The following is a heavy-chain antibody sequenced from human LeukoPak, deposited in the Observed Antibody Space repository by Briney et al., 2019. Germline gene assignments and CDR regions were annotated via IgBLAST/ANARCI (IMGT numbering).Heavy chain of an antibody. V-gene: IGHV3-7*01. CDR2: IKKDGSEK. Sequence: GGSLRLSCAASGFTFSSYWMSWVRQAPGKGLEWVANIKKDGSEKYYVDSVKGRFTISRDNAKTSLYLQMNSLRAEDTAVYYCARVPTVTFFDYWGQGSLVTVSS. CDR3: ARVPTVTFFDY. D-gene: IGHD4-17*01. J-gene: IGHJ4*02. CDR1: GFTFSSYW.